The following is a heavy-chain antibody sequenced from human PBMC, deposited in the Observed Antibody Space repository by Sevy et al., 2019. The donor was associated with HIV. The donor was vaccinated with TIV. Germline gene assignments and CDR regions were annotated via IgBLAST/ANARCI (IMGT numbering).Heavy chain of an antibody. Sequence: GGSLRLSCAASGFTFSSYWMTWVRQAPGKGLEWVAKLKEDGSEKYYVYSVKGRFTIARDNVKNSLYLQMNSLKAEATAVYYCAREGSGSLWYYFDYWGQGTLVTVSS. CDR2: LKEDGSEK. V-gene: IGHV3-7*01. CDR3: AREGSGSLWYYFDY. D-gene: IGHD3-22*01. CDR1: GFTFSSYW. J-gene: IGHJ4*02.